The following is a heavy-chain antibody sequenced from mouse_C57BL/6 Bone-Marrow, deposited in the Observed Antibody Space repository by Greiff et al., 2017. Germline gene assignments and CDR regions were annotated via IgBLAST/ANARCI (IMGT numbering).Heavy chain of an antibody. CDR2: IDPANGNT. V-gene: IGHV14-3*01. J-gene: IGHJ2*01. CDR3: ARYRGSSYSYYFDY. D-gene: IGHD1-1*01. Sequence: EVQLQQSVAELVRPGASVKLSCTASGFNIKNTYMHWVKQRLEQGLEWSGRIDPANGNTKYAPKFQGKATITADTSLNTAYLQLSSLTSEDTAIYYCARYRGSSYSYYFDYWGQGTTLTVSS. CDR1: GFNIKNTY.